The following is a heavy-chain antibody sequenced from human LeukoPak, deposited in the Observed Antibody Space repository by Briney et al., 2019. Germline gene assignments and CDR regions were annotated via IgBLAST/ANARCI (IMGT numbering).Heavy chain of an antibody. D-gene: IGHD1-7*01. Sequence: ASVKVSCKAFGYTFTSYYMHWVRQAPGQGLEWMGIITPSGGSTTYAQKFQGRVTMTRDTSTSTVYMELSSLRSEDTAVYYCAREGLKEATTSDYYYYGMDVWGQGTTVTVSS. CDR3: AREGLKEATTSDYYYYGMDV. J-gene: IGHJ6*02. V-gene: IGHV1-46*01. CDR1: GYTFTSYY. CDR2: ITPSGGST.